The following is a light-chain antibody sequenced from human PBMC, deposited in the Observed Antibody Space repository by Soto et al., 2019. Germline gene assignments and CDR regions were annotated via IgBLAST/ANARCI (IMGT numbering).Light chain of an antibody. V-gene: IGKV3D-15*01. J-gene: IGKJ1*01. Sequence: EIVMTQSPATLSVSPGERATLSCRASQSVSSNLAWYQQKPGQAPRLLIYGASTRATGIPARFSASGSGTDFTLTISRLEPEDFAVYYCQQYDSSPPWTFGQGTKVDIK. CDR3: QQYDSSPPWT. CDR2: GAS. CDR1: QSVSSN.